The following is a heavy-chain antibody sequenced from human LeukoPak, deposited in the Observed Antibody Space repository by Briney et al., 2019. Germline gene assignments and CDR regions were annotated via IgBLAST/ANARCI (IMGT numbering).Heavy chain of an antibody. D-gene: IGHD2-8*01. Sequence: ASVKVSCKASSYSFTSYGISWVRQAPGQGLEWMGWISTYNANTNYALKLQGRVTLTTDTSTSTAYMELKSLRSDDTAVYYCAREECSIGVCYPSGYWGQGTLVTVSS. J-gene: IGHJ4*02. CDR3: AREECSIGVCYPSGY. V-gene: IGHV1-18*01. CDR1: SYSFTSYG. CDR2: ISTYNANT.